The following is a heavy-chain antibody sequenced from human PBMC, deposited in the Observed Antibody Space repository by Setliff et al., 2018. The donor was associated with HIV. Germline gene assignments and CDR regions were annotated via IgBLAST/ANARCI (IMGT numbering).Heavy chain of an antibody. CDR2: VYPSGRT. J-gene: IGHJ4*02. V-gene: IGHV4-38-2*02. CDR1: GYSVNSDYL. CDR3: VREGAGSGSYYLDF. D-gene: IGHD3-10*01. Sequence: PSETLSLTCAVSGYSVNSDYLWCWIRQPPGKGLEWSGSVYPSGRTYYNPSLKNRVTMSIDRSKKQFSLNLSSVTAADTALYFCVREGAGSGSYYLDFWGQGILVTVSS.